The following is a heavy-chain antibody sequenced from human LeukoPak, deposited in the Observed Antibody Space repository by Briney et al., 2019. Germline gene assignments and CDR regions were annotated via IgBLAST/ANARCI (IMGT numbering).Heavy chain of an antibody. CDR1: GFTFSSYD. V-gene: IGHV3-13*01. Sequence: GGSLRLSCAASGFTFSSYDMHWVRHAPGKGLEWVSAIGTAGDTYYPGSAKGRFTISRENAKNSLYLQMNSLRAGDTAVYYCARATYYYDSSGYSGGYYFDYWGQGTLVTVSS. CDR3: ARATYYYDSSGYSGGYYFDY. J-gene: IGHJ4*02. D-gene: IGHD3-22*01. CDR2: IGTAGDT.